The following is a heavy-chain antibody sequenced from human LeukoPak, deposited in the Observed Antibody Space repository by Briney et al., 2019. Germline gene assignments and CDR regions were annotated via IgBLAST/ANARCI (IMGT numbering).Heavy chain of an antibody. Sequence: PGGSLRLSCAASGFTLSSYGMHWVRQAPGKGLEWVAVISYDGSNKYYADSVKGRFTISRDNSKNTLYPQMNSLRAEDTAVYYCAKSSGSGSYYGWFDPWGQGTLVTVSS. V-gene: IGHV3-30*18. CDR2: ISYDGSNK. CDR1: GFTLSSYG. J-gene: IGHJ5*02. CDR3: AKSSGSGSYYGWFDP. D-gene: IGHD3-10*01.